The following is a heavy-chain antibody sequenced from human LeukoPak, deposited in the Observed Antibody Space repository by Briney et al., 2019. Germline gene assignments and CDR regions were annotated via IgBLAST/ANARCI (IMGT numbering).Heavy chain of an antibody. Sequence: GASVKVSCKASGYTFTGYYMYWVRQAPGQGLEWMGWINPNSGGTNYAQKFQGRVTTTRDTSISTAYMELSRLRSDDTAVYYCARARGSYSFDYWGQGTLVTVSP. D-gene: IGHD1-26*01. CDR2: INPNSGGT. J-gene: IGHJ4*02. CDR3: ARARGSYSFDY. V-gene: IGHV1-2*02. CDR1: GYTFTGYY.